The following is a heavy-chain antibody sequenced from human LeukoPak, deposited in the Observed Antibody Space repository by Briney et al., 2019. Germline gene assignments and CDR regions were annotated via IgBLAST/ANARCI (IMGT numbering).Heavy chain of an antibody. CDR2: IYNDCSK. J-gene: IGHJ3*02. D-gene: IGHD2/OR15-2a*01. CDR3: ARNILFAFDI. Sequence: PGGSLKPSLATPGLNLNNRYMSRVRPAPGKGLEWVSIIYNDCSKYSADYMKGRFTISRDNSKNTLYLQVNSLRAEDTAMYYCARNILFAFDIWGQGTMVTVSS. V-gene: IGHV3-53*01. CDR1: GLNLNNRY.